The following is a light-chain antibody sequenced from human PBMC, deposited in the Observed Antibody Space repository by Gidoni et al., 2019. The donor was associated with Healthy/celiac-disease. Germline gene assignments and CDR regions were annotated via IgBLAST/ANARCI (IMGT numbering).Light chain of an antibody. V-gene: IGKV3D-15*01. Sequence: EIVMPHSPATLSVSPGERATLSCRASQSVSSNLAWYQQKPGQAPRLLIYGAAIRATGSPARFSGSGSGTEFTLTISSMQDEDVAVEYCQQYNKWPPLTFGGGTKVEIK. J-gene: IGKJ4*01. CDR3: QQYNKWPPLT. CDR2: GAA. CDR1: QSVSSN.